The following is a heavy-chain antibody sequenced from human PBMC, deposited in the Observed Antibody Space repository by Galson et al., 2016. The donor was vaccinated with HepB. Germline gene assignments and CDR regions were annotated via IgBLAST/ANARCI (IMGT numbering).Heavy chain of an antibody. J-gene: IGHJ4*02. CDR1: GGAISSGAYY. CDR3: VRERLVVEVFDY. D-gene: IGHD2-15*01. Sequence: LSLTCTVSGGAISSGAYYWNWIRQHPGKGLEWIAYIYYSGSTYYNPSLKSRVTISVDTSKNQFSLKLSSVTAADTAMYYCVRERLVVEVFDYWGQGTLVTVSS. CDR2: IYYSGST. V-gene: IGHV4-31*03.